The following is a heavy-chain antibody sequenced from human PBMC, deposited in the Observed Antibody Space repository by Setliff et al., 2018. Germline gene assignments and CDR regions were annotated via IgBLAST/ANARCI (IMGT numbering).Heavy chain of an antibody. CDR2: VRSNSVGGTT. CDR3: TGRTYGHQLGDY. J-gene: IGHJ4*02. Sequence: PGGSLRLSCAASGFTFSSYWMHWVRQAPGKGLEWVARVRSNSVGGTTEYGAPVKGRFTISRDDSKDTVYLQMNDLKTEDTGVYYCTGRTYGHQLGDYWGQGTPVTVSS. V-gene: IGHV3-15*01. CDR1: GFTFSSYW. D-gene: IGHD3-10*01.